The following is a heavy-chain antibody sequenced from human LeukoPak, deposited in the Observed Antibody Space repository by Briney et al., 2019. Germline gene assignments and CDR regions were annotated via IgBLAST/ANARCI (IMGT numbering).Heavy chain of an antibody. J-gene: IGHJ4*02. V-gene: IGHV3-33*01. CDR3: ARDITAAGQTLDY. D-gene: IGHD6-13*01. CDR1: GFTFSSYG. CDR2: IWYDGSNK. Sequence: GGSLRPSCAASGFTFSSYGMHWVRQAPGKGLEWVAVIWYDGSNKYYADSVKGRFTISRDNSKNTLYLQMNSLRAEDTAVYYCARDITAAGQTLDYWGQGTLVTVSS.